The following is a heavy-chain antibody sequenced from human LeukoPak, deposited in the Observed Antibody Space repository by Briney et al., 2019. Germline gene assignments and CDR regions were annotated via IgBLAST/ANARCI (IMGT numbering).Heavy chain of an antibody. Sequence: SETLSLTCTVSGGTISSYYWSWIRRPAGKGLEWIGRIYTSGSTNYNPSLKSRVTMSVDTSKNQFSLKLSSVTAADTAVYYCARGGTSWYAFDIWGQGTMVTVSS. CDR2: IYTSGST. D-gene: IGHD2-2*01. CDR3: ARGGTSWYAFDI. CDR1: GGTISSYY. J-gene: IGHJ3*02. V-gene: IGHV4-4*07.